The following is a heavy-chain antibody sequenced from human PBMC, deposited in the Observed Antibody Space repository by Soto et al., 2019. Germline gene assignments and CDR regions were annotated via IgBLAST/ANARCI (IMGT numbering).Heavy chain of an antibody. V-gene: IGHV5-10-1*01. Sequence: HGESLKISCKGSGYSFTSYWISWVRQMPGKGLEWMGRIDPSDSYTNYSPSFQGHVTISADKSISTAYLQWSSLKASDTAMYYCARLAQYSSSWYPIYYYGMDVWGQGTTVTVSS. J-gene: IGHJ6*02. D-gene: IGHD6-13*01. CDR3: ARLAQYSSSWYPIYYYGMDV. CDR2: IDPSDSYT. CDR1: GYSFTSYW.